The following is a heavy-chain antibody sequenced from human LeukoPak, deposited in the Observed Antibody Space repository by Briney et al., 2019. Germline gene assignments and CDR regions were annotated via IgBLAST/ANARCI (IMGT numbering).Heavy chain of an antibody. D-gene: IGHD2-2*01. V-gene: IGHV4-59*01. CDR1: GGSISSYY. CDR2: IYYSGST. J-gene: IGHJ6*04. CDR3: ARDRIVVVPAATYYYGMDV. Sequence: SETLSLTCTVSGGSISSYYWSWIRQPPGKGLEWIGYIYYSGSTNYNPSLKSRVIISVDTSKNQFSLKLSSVTAADTAVYYCARDRIVVVPAATYYYGMDVWGKGTTVTVSS.